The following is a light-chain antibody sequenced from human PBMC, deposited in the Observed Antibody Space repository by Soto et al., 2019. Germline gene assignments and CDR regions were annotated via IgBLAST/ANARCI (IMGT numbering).Light chain of an antibody. CDR3: QQSYSTPIT. V-gene: IGKV1-39*01. Sequence: DIQLTQSPSSLSSSVGYRVTITCRASQSISSYLNWYQQKPGKAPKLLIYAASSLQSGVPSRFSGGGSGTDFTLIISRLQPEDFATYYCQQSYSTPITFGQGTRLEIK. J-gene: IGKJ5*01. CDR1: QSISSY. CDR2: AAS.